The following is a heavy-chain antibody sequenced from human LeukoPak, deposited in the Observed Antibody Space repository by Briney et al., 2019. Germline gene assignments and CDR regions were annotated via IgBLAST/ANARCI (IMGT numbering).Heavy chain of an antibody. CDR1: GYTFTNYY. J-gene: IGHJ5*02. CDR3: ARGVGAVAAFPHPWSDP. Sequence: APVKSNGSPSGYTFTNYYMHWVRQAPGQGLEWMGIINPSGGSPSYAQKFQGRVTMTRETYTSTVYMELSSLRSEDTAVYYCARGVGAVAAFPHPWSDPWG. V-gene: IGHV1-46*01. CDR2: INPSGGSP. D-gene: IGHD2-15*01.